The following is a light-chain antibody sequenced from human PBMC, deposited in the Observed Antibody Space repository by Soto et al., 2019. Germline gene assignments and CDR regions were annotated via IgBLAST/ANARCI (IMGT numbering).Light chain of an antibody. CDR1: QSLLHSNGYNY. CDR2: LGS. Sequence: DIVMTQSPLSLPVTPGEPASISCRSSQSLLHSNGYNYLDWYLQKPGQSPQLLIYLGSNRASGVPDRVSGNGSGTDFTLKISRVEAEDVGVYYCMQALQTPWTFGQGTKVEIK. J-gene: IGKJ1*01. CDR3: MQALQTPWT. V-gene: IGKV2-28*01.